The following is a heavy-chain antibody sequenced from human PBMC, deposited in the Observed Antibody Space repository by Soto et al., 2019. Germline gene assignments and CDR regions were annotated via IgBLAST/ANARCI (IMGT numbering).Heavy chain of an antibody. CDR3: ARHGITGTWVYYYGMDV. J-gene: IGHJ6*02. Sequence: QVQLVQSGAEVKKPGSSVKVCCKASGGTFSSYAISWVRQAPGQGLEWMGGIIPIFDTADYAQKFQGRVTITADESTSTAYMELSSLRSEDTAVYYCARHGITGTWVYYYGMDVWGQGTTVTVSS. CDR2: IIPIFDTA. V-gene: IGHV1-69*12. D-gene: IGHD1-7*01. CDR1: GGTFSSYA.